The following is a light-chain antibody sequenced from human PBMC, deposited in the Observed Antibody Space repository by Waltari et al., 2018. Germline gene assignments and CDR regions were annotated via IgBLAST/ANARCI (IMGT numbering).Light chain of an antibody. CDR1: QSVSSSY. Sequence: EILLTQSPGTLSLSPGERATVSCRASQSVSSSYLAWYQQKPGQTPRLLIYGASTRASGISDRFSGSGSGTDFILTISRLEPEDSAVYFCQQYGNSPLTFGGGTKVEIK. V-gene: IGKV3-20*01. CDR3: QQYGNSPLT. J-gene: IGKJ4*01. CDR2: GAS.